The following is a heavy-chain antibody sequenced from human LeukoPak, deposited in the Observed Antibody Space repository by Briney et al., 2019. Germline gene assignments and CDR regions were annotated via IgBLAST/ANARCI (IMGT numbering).Heavy chain of an antibody. CDR3: ARGGGYSYDDY. CDR2: IYYSGST. J-gene: IGHJ4*02. CDR1: GGSISSYY. Sequence: NTSETLSLTCTVSGGSISSYYWSWVRQPPGKGLEWIGYIYYSGSTNYHPSLKSRVTISVDTSKNQFSLKLSSVTAADTAVYYCARGGGYSYDDYWGQGTLVTVSS. D-gene: IGHD5-18*01. V-gene: IGHV4-59*12.